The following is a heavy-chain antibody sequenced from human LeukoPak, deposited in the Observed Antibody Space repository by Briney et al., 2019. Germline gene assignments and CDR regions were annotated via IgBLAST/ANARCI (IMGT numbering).Heavy chain of an antibody. CDR2: IKSKTAGGTT. J-gene: IGHJ3*02. CDR3: TTRGTSRWELLRGGAFDI. Sequence: GGSLRLSCAASGFTFSHAWMNWVRQAPGKGLEWVGRIKSKTAGGTTDYAAPVKGRFTISRDDSKHTLYLQMNSLKTEDTAVYYCTTRGTSRWELLRGGAFDIWGQGTMVTVSS. V-gene: IGHV3-15*01. D-gene: IGHD1-26*01. CDR1: GFTFSHAW.